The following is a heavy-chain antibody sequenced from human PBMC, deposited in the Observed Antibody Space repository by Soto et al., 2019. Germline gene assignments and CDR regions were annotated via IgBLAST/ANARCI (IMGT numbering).Heavy chain of an antibody. D-gene: IGHD4-4*01. CDR3: ARDSESMSTDWFDP. V-gene: IGHV1-18*01. Sequence: ASVKVSCKASGYTFTSYGISWVRQAPGQGLEWMGWISAYNGNTNYAQKLQGRVTMTTDTSTSTAYMELRSLRSDDTAVYYCARDSESMSTDWFDPWGQGTLVTVSS. CDR1: GYTFTSYG. CDR2: ISAYNGNT. J-gene: IGHJ5*02.